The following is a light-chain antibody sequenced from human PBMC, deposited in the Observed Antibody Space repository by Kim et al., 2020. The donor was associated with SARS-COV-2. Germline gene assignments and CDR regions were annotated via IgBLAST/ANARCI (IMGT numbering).Light chain of an antibody. Sequence: QSALTQPPSASGPPGQSVTISCTGTSSDVGGYNYVSWYQQHPGKAPKLMIYEVSKRPSGVPDRFSGSKSGNTASLTVSGLQAEDEADYYCSSYAGSNRGVFGGGTQLTVL. CDR3: SSYAGSNRGV. CDR1: SSDVGGYNY. J-gene: IGLJ3*02. CDR2: EVS. V-gene: IGLV2-8*01.